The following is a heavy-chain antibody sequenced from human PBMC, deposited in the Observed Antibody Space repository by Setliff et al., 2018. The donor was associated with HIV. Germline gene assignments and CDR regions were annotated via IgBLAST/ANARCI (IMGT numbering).Heavy chain of an antibody. Sequence: GASVKVSCKASGYSLSTYAVSWVRQAPGQGLEWMGWIDSNNGNRNFAQKFRGRVTMTTDISTNTAYMEVRSLSFDDTAVYYCVRLTADRTNYYYYMDVWAKGPRSPSP. CDR2: IDSNNGNR. CDR3: VRLTADRTNYYYYMDV. D-gene: IGHD2-8*01. CDR1: GYSLSTYA. J-gene: IGHJ6*03. V-gene: IGHV1-18*01.